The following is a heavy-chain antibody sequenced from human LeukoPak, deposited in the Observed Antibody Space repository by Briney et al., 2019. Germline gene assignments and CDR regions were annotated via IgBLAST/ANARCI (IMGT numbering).Heavy chain of an antibody. D-gene: IGHD2-2*01. V-gene: IGHV1-2*02. J-gene: IGHJ5*02. Sequence: ASVKVSCKASGYSFTGYYMHWVRQAPGQGLEWMGWINPNSGGTSYAQKFQGRVTMTRDTSISTAYMELSRLRSDDTAVYYCARDLPIVVVPAARVRFDPWGQGTLVTVSS. CDR2: INPNSGGT. CDR1: GYSFTGYY. CDR3: ARDLPIVVVPAARVRFDP.